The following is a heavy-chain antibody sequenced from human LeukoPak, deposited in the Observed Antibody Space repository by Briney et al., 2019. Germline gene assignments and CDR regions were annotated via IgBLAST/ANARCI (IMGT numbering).Heavy chain of an antibody. CDR1: GFTFTRSA. Sequence: SVKVSCKASGFTFTRSAVQWGRQARGQRLEWIGWIVVGSGNTKYAQTFQERVTITRDMSTSTAYMELSSLRSEDTAVYYCSAGFGSCCYDCYFDLWGRGTPVTVSS. CDR2: IVVGSGNT. V-gene: IGHV1-58*01. CDR3: SAGFGSCCYDCYFDL. D-gene: IGHD6-13*01. J-gene: IGHJ2*01.